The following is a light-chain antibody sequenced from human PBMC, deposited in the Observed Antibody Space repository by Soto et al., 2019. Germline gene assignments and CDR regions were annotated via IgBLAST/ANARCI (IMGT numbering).Light chain of an antibody. CDR3: SSYTSSGLYV. J-gene: IGLJ1*01. CDR2: DVS. CDR1: SSDIGGYNY. Sequence: QSALTQPASVSGSPGQSITISCTGTSSDIGGYNYVAWYQQHPGKAPKLMIYDVSNRASGISNRFSGSKSGNTASLIVSGLQAEDEADYFCSSYTSSGLYVFGTGTKVTVL. V-gene: IGLV2-14*01.